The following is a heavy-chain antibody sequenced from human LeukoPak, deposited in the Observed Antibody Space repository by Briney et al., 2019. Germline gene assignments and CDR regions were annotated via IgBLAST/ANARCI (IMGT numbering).Heavy chain of an antibody. D-gene: IGHD4-17*01. V-gene: IGHV1-69*13. J-gene: IGHJ5*02. CDR2: IIPIFGTA. CDR1: GGTFSSYA. Sequence: SVKVSCKASGGTFSSYAISWVRQAPGQGLEWMGGIIPIFGTANYAQKFQGRVTITADESTGTAYMELSSLRSEDTAVYYCARDPAYGDSYNWFDPWGQGTLVTVSS. CDR3: ARDPAYGDSYNWFDP.